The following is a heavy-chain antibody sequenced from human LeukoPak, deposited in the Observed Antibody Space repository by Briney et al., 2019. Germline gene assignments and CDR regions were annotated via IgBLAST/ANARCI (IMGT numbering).Heavy chain of an antibody. CDR1: GFTFSSYN. CDR2: ISSRSRTI. CDR3: ARPGKYCSGGNCYGDYYMDV. D-gene: IGHD2-15*01. Sequence: PWGSLRLSCAASGFTFSSYNMNWVRQAPGKGLEWVSYISSRSRTIYYADSVKGRFTISRDNDKNSLYLQMNSLRAEDTAVYYCARPGKYCSGGNCYGDYYMDVWGKGTTVTVSS. V-gene: IGHV3-48*01. J-gene: IGHJ6*03.